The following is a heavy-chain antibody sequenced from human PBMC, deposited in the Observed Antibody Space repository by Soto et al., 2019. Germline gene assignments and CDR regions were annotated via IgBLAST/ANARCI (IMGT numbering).Heavy chain of an antibody. Sequence: SCAASGFTFSSYAMSWVRQAPGKGLEWVSAISGSGGSTYYADSVKGRFTISRDNSKNTLYLQMNSLRAEDTAVYYCANFGYTMVRGVIIDYWGQGTLVTVSS. CDR2: ISGSGGST. V-gene: IGHV3-23*01. J-gene: IGHJ4*02. D-gene: IGHD3-10*01. CDR1: GFTFSSYA. CDR3: ANFGYTMVRGVIIDY.